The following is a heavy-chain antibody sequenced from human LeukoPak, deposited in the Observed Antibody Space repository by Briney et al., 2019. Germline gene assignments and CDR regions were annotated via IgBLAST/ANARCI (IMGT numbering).Heavy chain of an antibody. V-gene: IGHV5-51*01. CDR3: ARQDTAMAPPDAFDI. CDR2: IYPGDSDT. D-gene: IGHD5-18*01. CDR1: GYSFTSYW. J-gene: IGHJ3*02. Sequence: GESLKISCKGSGYSFTSYWIGWVRQMPGKGLEWMGIIYPGDSDTRYSPSFQGQVTISADKSISTAYLQWSSLKASDTAMYYCARQDTAMAPPDAFDIWGQETMVTVSS.